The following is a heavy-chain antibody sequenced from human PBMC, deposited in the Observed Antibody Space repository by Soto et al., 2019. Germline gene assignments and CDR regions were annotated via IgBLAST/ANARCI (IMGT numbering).Heavy chain of an antibody. Sequence: ASVKVSCKASGYTFTSYDIHWVRQATGQGLEWMGWMNPNSGNTGYAQKFQGRVTMTRNTSISTAYMELASLRSEDTAVYYCARGHGGNTSYLERKFDCWGQGALVTVSS. CDR2: MNPNSGNT. CDR3: ARGHGGNTSYLERKFDC. D-gene: IGHD3-16*01. J-gene: IGHJ4*02. CDR1: GYTFTSYD. V-gene: IGHV1-8*01.